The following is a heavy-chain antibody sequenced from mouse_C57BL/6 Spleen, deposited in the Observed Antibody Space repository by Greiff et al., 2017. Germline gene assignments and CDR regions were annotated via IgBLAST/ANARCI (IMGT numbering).Heavy chain of an antibody. D-gene: IGHD4-1*01. CDR2: ISSGGSYT. J-gene: IGHJ3*01. CDR1: GFTFSSYG. CDR3: ARHWDGFAY. Sequence: DVKLVESGGDLVKPGGSLKLSCAASGFTFSSYGMSWVRQTPDKRLEWVATISSGGSYTYYPDSVKGRFTISRDNAKHNLYLQMSSLKSEDTAMYYCARHWDGFAYWGQGTLVTVSA. V-gene: IGHV5-6*02.